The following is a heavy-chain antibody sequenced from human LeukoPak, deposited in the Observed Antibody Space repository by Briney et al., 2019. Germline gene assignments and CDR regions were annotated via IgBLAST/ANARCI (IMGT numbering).Heavy chain of an antibody. CDR3: ATAPAAADSS. CDR1: GFTFTSFW. J-gene: IGHJ5*02. CDR2: INRDGTKT. D-gene: IGHD6-13*01. V-gene: IGHV3-7*01. Sequence: GGSLRLSCAASGFTFTSFWMTWVRQAPGKGLEWVADINRDGTKTTYVDSGKGRFTISRDNAKNSLFLHMSSLRAGDTAVYYCATAPAAADSSWGQGTLVAVSS.